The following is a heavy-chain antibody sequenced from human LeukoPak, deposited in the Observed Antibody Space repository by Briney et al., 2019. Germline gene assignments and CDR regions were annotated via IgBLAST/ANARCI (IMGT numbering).Heavy chain of an antibody. Sequence: KPSETLSLTCTVSGGSISSGGYYWSWIRQHPGKGLEWIGYIYYSGSTYYNPSLKSRVTISVDTSKNQFSLKLSSVTAADTAVYYCAGGTLGRIRCFDYWGQGTLVTVSS. D-gene: IGHD2-15*01. J-gene: IGHJ4*02. CDR2: IYYSGST. V-gene: IGHV4-31*03. CDR3: AGGTLGRIRCFDY. CDR1: GGSISSGGYY.